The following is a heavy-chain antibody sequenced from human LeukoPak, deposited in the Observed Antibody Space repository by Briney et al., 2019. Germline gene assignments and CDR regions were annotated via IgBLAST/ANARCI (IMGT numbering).Heavy chain of an antibody. CDR2: INAGNGNT. CDR3: ARGLYDFWSGYHSYYFDY. V-gene: IGHV1-3*03. D-gene: IGHD3-3*01. CDR1: GYTFTSYA. J-gene: IGHJ4*02. Sequence: ASVKVSCKASGYTFTSYAMHWVRQAPGQRLEWMGWINAGNGNTKYSQEFQGRVTITRDTSANTAYMELSSLRSEDMAVYYCARGLYDFWSGYHSYYFDYWGQGTLVTVSS.